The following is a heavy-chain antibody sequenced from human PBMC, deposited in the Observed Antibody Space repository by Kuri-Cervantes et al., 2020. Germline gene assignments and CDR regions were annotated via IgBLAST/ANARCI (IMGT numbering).Heavy chain of an antibody. CDR1: GGSISSGGYY. V-gene: IGHV4-31*03. CDR3: ACSLRHGPFPDP. CDR2: IYYSGST. J-gene: IGHJ5*02. Sequence: SETLSLTCTVSGGSISSGGYYWSWIRQHPGKGLEWIGYIYYSGSTYYNPSLKSRVTISVDTSKNQFSLKLSSVTAADTAVYYCACSLRHGPFPDPWGQGTLVTVSS. D-gene: IGHD3-16*01.